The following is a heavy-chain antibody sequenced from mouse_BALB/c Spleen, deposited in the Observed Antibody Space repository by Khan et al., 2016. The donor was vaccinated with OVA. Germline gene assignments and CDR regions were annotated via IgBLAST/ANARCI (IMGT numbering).Heavy chain of an antibody. V-gene: IGHV3-2*02. J-gene: IGHJ2*01. CDR2: ISYSGVT. CDR1: GYSITSGYA. Sequence: EVQLQESGPGLVKPSQSLSLTCTVTGYSITSGYAWNRIRQFPGNKLEWMGYISYSGVTSYTPSLKSRISITRDTSKNQFFLQLNSVTTEDTATYYCARGNYYGYYFDYGGQGTTLTGSS. CDR3: ARGNYYGYYFDY. D-gene: IGHD1-1*01.